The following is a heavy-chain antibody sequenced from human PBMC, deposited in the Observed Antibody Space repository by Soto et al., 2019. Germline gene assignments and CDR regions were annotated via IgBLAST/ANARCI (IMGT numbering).Heavy chain of an antibody. CDR1: GFSRTTSAVG. D-gene: IGHD3-9*01. Sequence: QITLKESGPTLVKPTQPLTLTCTFSGFSRTTSAVGVGWIRQPPGKALEWLELIYWDDDKHYNPSLKRRLTNAKDPSKNQVVHTMTNRKHVDTATYYCAHSRGYILTAYYDGWFDPRGQGTPVTLSS. CDR3: AHSRGYILTAYYDGWFDP. V-gene: IGHV2-5*02. CDR2: IYWDDDK. J-gene: IGHJ5*01.